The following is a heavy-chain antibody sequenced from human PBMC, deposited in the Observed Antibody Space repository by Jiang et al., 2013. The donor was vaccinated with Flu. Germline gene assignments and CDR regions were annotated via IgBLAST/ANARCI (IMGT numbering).Heavy chain of an antibody. CDR1: GYTFTSYS. Sequence: QSGSELKRPGASVKISCKTSGYTFTSYSVNWVRQAPGQGLEWMGWIHTQTGNPTYAQDFTGRFALSLDTSVSTAYLQISSLKTEDTAIYYCARLDGSDRDFWGQGTQVTVSS. CDR3: ARLDGSDRDF. D-gene: IGHD6-25*01. J-gene: IGHJ4*02. V-gene: IGHV7-4-1*02. CDR2: IHTQTGNP.